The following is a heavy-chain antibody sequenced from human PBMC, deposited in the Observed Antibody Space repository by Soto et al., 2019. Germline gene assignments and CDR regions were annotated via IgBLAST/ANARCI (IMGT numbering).Heavy chain of an antibody. V-gene: IGHV1-69*06. Sequence: ASVKVSCKASGGTFSSYAISWVRQAPGQGLEWMGGIIPIFGTANYAQKFQGRVTITADKSTSTAYMELSSLRSEDTAVYYCARAGGILLPPPYYFDYWGQGTLVTVSS. CDR1: GGTFSSYA. CDR3: ARAGGILLPPPYYFDY. CDR2: IIPIFGTA. J-gene: IGHJ4*02. D-gene: IGHD5-18*01.